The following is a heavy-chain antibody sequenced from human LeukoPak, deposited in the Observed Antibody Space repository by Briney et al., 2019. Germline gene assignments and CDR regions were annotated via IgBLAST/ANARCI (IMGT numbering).Heavy chain of an antibody. D-gene: IGHD3-10*01. CDR3: ARDPPPYYYGSGSYF. CDR1: GFSFSSYT. V-gene: IGHV3-21*01. Sequence: GGSLRLSCAPSGFSFSSYTMNGVRQAPAKGLEWVSIISISSYIYYADSVKGRFTISRDNAKNSLYLQMNSLRDEDTAVYYCARDPPPYYYGSGSYFWGQGTLVTVSS. J-gene: IGHJ4*02. CDR2: ISISSYI.